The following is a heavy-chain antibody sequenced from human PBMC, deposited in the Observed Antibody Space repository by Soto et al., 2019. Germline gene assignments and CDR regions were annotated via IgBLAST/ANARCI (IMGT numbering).Heavy chain of an antibody. J-gene: IGHJ5*02. Sequence: ASVKVSCKASGYTFTSYGISWVRQAPGQGLEWMGWISAYNGNTNYAQKFQGRVTITADESTSTAYMELSSLRFEDTAVYYCARDSSGYYYVRKPHNWFDPWGQGTLVTVSS. D-gene: IGHD3-22*01. CDR1: GYTFTSYG. CDR2: ISAYNGNT. V-gene: IGHV1-18*01. CDR3: ARDSSGYYYVRKPHNWFDP.